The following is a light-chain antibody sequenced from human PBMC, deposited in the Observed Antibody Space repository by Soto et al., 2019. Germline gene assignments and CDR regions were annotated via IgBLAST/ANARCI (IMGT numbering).Light chain of an antibody. CDR3: SSFTSSSTGV. CDR2: EVS. CDR1: SSDIGGYNY. Sequence: QYALTQPASVSGSPGQSITISCTGTSSDIGGYNYVSWYQQHPGKAPKLMIYEVSNRPSGVYNRFSGSKSGNTASLTISGLQAEDEAYYYCSSFTSSSTGVFGGGTQLTVL. J-gene: IGLJ3*02. V-gene: IGLV2-14*01.